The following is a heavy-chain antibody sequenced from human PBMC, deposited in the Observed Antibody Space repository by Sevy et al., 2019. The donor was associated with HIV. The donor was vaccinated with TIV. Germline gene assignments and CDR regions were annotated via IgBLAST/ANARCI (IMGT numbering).Heavy chain of an antibody. Sequence: GESLKISCAASGFTFSDYYMTWIRQAPGKGLEWISYISSRRSYTNYADSVKGRFTISRDNAKNLLYLQMNSLRAEDAAVYYCARCRVVAADYYFDYWGRGTLVTVSS. CDR2: ISSRRSYT. D-gene: IGHD1-26*01. CDR3: ARCRVVAADYYFDY. J-gene: IGHJ4*02. V-gene: IGHV3-11*06. CDR1: GFTFSDYY.